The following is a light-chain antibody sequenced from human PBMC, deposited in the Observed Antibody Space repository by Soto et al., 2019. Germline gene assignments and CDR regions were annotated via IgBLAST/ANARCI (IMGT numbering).Light chain of an antibody. J-gene: IGLJ2*01. CDR1: SSNIGSTY. V-gene: IGLV1-47*01. CDR2: SNT. Sequence: QSVLTQPPSASATPGQSVTISCSGSSSNIGSTYVFWYQHLPGTAPKLLIYSNTQRPSGVPDRFSGSKSGTSASLAIGGLXXEDXADYXCAAWDNRLNGPVLGGGTKLTVL. CDR3: AAWDNRLNGPV.